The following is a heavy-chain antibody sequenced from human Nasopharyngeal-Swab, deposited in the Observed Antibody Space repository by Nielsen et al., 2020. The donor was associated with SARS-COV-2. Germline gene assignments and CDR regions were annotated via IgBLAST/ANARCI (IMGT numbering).Heavy chain of an antibody. J-gene: IGHJ4*02. V-gene: IGHV1-3*01. Sequence: ASVKVSCKASGYTFTSYAMHWVRQAPGQRLEWMGWINAGNGNTKYSQKFQGRVTITRDTSASTAYMELSSLRSEDTAVYYCARSGVITCGGVYYFDYWGQGTLVTVSS. D-gene: IGHD3-16*01. CDR3: ARSGVITCGGVYYFDY. CDR2: INAGNGNT. CDR1: GYTFTSYA.